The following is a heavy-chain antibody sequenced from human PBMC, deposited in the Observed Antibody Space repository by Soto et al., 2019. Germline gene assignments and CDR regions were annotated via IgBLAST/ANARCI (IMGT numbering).Heavy chain of an antibody. CDR1: GGSITNTNYH. Sequence: SATLSLTFSVSGGSITNTNYHWGWIRQAPGKGLEWIGTLYFRGATDYNPSLQSRVTISADTSKNQISLHLSSVTAADTAVYYCFGVLAATLDYWGQGTRVT. D-gene: IGHD2-21*02. J-gene: IGHJ4*01. CDR2: LYFRGAT. CDR3: FGVLAATLDY. V-gene: IGHV4-39*01.